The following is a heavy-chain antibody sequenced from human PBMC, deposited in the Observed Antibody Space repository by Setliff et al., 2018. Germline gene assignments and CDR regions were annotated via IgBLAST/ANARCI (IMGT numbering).Heavy chain of an antibody. CDR2: INHSGST. Sequence: NPSETLSLTCTVSGASINSGTYYWSWIRQPPGKGLEWIGEINHSGSTNYNPSLKSRVTMSVDKSRNQFSLRLTSVTAADTAVYYCARAPRYFDSTGSYFDGWGQGTLVTVSS. J-gene: IGHJ4*02. V-gene: IGHV4-39*07. CDR3: ARAPRYFDSTGSYFDG. D-gene: IGHD3-22*01. CDR1: GASINSGTYY.